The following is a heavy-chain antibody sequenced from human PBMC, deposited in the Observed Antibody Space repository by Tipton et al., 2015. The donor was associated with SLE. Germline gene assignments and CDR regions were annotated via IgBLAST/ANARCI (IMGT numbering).Heavy chain of an antibody. CDR2: IYRSGST. V-gene: IGHV4-4*09. J-gene: IGHJ4*02. CDR1: GGPTSSYY. D-gene: IGHD1-1*01. CDR3: AGAGNRFSPPFDD. Sequence: TLSLTCTVSGGPTSSYYWSWIRQRPGEGLEWIGNIYRSGSTFYNPSLTSRLSISLDRSNNQFSLKLTSVTAADTAVYYCAGAGNRFSPPFDDWGQGTLVTVSP.